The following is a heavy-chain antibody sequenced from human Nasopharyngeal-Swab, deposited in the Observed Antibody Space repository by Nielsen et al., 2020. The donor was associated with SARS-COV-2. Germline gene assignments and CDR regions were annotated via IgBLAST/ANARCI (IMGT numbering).Heavy chain of an antibody. CDR1: GGSMSNFH. CDR2: VYDSGST. Sequence: SETLSLTCTVSGGSMSNFHWNWIRLSPGKGPEWIGYVYDSGSTKYNPSLNSRVTISVDTSKTQFSLKLRSVTAADTAVYFCARRLGLRAPFDYWGQGTLVTVSS. J-gene: IGHJ4*02. CDR3: ARRLGLRAPFDY. D-gene: IGHD5/OR15-5a*01. V-gene: IGHV4-59*08.